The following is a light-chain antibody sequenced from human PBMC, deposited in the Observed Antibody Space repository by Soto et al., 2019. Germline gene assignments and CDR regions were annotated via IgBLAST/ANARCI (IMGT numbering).Light chain of an antibody. CDR3: QQYGSSPPTIT. CDR1: QSVSSY. V-gene: IGKV3-20*01. J-gene: IGKJ5*01. Sequence: DIELTRSPATPSLTPESRPTLACTKNQSVSSYLAWYQQKPGQAPRLLIYDASNRATGIPARFSGSGSGTDFTLTISRLEPQDFAVYYCQQYGSSPPTITFGQGTRLEIK. CDR2: DAS.